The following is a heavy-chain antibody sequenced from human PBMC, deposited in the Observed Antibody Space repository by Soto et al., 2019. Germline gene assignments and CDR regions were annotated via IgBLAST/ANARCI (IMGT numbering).Heavy chain of an antibody. D-gene: IGHD5-18*01. Sequence: QLQLQESGPGLVKPSETLSLTCTVSGGSISGNYWSWIRKTPGKGLEWIGYMYYSGSTNYNPSLTSRVTMSVDTSKNQLSLKLSSVTAADTAIYYCARYAAMVADYWGQGTLVTVSS. J-gene: IGHJ4*02. CDR3: ARYAAMVADY. V-gene: IGHV4-59*01. CDR2: MYYSGST. CDR1: GGSISGNY.